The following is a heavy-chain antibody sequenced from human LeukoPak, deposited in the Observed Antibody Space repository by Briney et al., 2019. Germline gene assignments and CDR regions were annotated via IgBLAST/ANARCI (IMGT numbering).Heavy chain of an antibody. CDR3: ARKYSGTNPFDY. CDR1: GFTLNNYA. Sequence: GGSLRLSCAASGFTLNNYAMSWVRQAPGKGLEWVSIINNSGGSTCYADSVKGRFTISRDLSKNTLYLQMNSLRAEDTALYYCARKYSGTNPFDYWGQGTLVTVSS. CDR2: INNSGGST. V-gene: IGHV3-23*01. D-gene: IGHD1-26*01. J-gene: IGHJ4*02.